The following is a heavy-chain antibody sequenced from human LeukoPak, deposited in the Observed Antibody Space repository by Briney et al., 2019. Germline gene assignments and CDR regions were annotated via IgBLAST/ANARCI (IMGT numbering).Heavy chain of an antibody. J-gene: IGHJ4*02. CDR3: ASTDIGYYDSSGYWASFDY. CDR2: INSDGSST. Sequence: GGSLRLSCAASGFTFDDYAMHWVRQAPGKGLVWVSRINSDGSSTSYADSVKGRFTISRDNAKNTLYLQMNSLRAEDTAVYYCASTDIGYYDSSGYWASFDYWGQGTLVTVSS. CDR1: GFTFDDYA. D-gene: IGHD3-22*01. V-gene: IGHV3-74*01.